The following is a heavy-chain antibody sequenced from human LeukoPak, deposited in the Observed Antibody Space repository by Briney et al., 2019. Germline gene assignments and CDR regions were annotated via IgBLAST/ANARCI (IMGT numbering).Heavy chain of an antibody. V-gene: IGHV3-21*01. CDR3: ASPPTDTYCYYGMDV. D-gene: IGHD1-14*01. CDR1: GFTFSSYS. Sequence: GQTLRLSCAASGFTFSSYSMNWVRQAPGKGLEWVSSISSSSSYINYADSVKGRFTISRDNAKNSLYLQMNSLRAEDTAVYYCASPPTDTYCYYGMDVWGQGTTVTVSS. J-gene: IGHJ6*02. CDR2: ISSSSSYI.